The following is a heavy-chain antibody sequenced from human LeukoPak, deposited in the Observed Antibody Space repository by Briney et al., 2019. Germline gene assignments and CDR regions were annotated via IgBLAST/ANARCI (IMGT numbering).Heavy chain of an antibody. D-gene: IGHD5-18*01. CDR1: GYTFTGYY. CDR2: IDPNSGGT. CDR3: ARSGFSYGYGFDY. J-gene: IGHJ4*02. Sequence: GASVKVSCKASGYTFTGYYMHWVRQAPGQGLEWVGWIDPNSGGTNYAQKFQGRVTMTRDASISTAYMELTRLRSDDTAVYYCARSGFSYGYGFDYWGQGTLVTVSS. V-gene: IGHV1-2*02.